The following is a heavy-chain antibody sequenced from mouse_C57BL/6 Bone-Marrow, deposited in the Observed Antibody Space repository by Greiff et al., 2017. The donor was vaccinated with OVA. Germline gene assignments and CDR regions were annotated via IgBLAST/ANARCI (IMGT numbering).Heavy chain of an antibody. V-gene: IGHV1-26*01. Sequence: VQLQQSGPELVKPGASVKISCKASGYTFTDYYMNWVKQSHGKSLEWIGDINPNNGGTSYNQKFKGKATLTVDKSSSTAYMELRSLTSEDSAVYYCARSPNSLYYFDYWGQGTTLTVSS. J-gene: IGHJ2*01. D-gene: IGHD4-1*01. CDR2: INPNNGGT. CDR1: GYTFTDYY. CDR3: ARSPNSLYYFDY.